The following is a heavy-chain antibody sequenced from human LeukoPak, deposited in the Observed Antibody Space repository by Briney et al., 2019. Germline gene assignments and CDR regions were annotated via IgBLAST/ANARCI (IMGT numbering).Heavy chain of an antibody. V-gene: IGHV1-18*04. Sequence: ASVKVSCKTSGYTFTSYGINWVRQAPGQGLEWMGWVSAHNDDTHFAQKFQGRVTMTTDTSTSTAYMALWSLRYDDTAVYYCARDASWYVYWGQGTPVTVSS. CDR1: GYTFTSYG. D-gene: IGHD2-2*01. J-gene: IGHJ4*02. CDR3: ARDASWYVY. CDR2: VSAHNDDT.